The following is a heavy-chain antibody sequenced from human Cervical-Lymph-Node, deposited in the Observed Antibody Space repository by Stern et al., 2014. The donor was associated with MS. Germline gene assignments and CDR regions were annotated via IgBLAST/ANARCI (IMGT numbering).Heavy chain of an antibody. J-gene: IGHJ6*02. CDR1: GGTFSNNG. V-gene: IGHV1-69*09. D-gene: IGHD3-16*01. CDR2: IIPTLRAV. Sequence: VQLVQSGAEVKKPGSSVTVSCKASGGTFSNNGFSWVRQAPGQGLEWVGRIIPTLRAVNYAQTFQGRVTLTADSTTNTVYMDLSSLSSDNTAVYYCARDFGAMDVWGQGTTVIVSS. CDR3: ARDFGAMDV.